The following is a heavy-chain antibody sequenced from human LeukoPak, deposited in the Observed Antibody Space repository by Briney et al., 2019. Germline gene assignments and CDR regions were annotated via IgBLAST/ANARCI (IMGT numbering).Heavy chain of an antibody. CDR2: IYHSGST. V-gene: IGHV4-4*02. CDR1: GGSISSSNW. Sequence: SETLSLTCAVSGGSISSSNWWSWVRQPPGKGLEWIGEIYHSGSTNYNPSLKSRVTISVDKSKNQFSLKLSSVTAADTAVYYCARGLEGYYYYYMDVWGKGTTVTVSS. J-gene: IGHJ6*03. CDR3: ARGLEGYYYYYMDV. D-gene: IGHD3-22*01.